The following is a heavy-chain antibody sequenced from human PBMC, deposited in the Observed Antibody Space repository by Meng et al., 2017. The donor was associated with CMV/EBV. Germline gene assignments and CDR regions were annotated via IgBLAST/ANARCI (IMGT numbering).Heavy chain of an antibody. J-gene: IGHJ4*02. V-gene: IGHV4-59*01. Sequence: GSLRLSCTVSGGSISSYYRSWIRQPPGKGLEWIGYIYYSGSTNYNPSLKSRVTISVDTSKNQFSLKLSSVTAADTAVYYCARGTGYCSSTSCPGYYFDYWGQGTLVTVSS. CDR3: ARGTGYCSSTSCPGYYFDY. CDR1: GGSISSYY. D-gene: IGHD2-2*01. CDR2: IYYSGST.